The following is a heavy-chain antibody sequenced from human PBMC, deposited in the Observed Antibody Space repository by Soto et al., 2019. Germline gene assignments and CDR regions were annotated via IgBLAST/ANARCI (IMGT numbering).Heavy chain of an antibody. CDR1: GGTFSSYA. CDR2: IIPIFGTA. Sequence: GASVKVSCKASGGTFSSYAISWVRQAPGQGPEWMGGIIPIFGTANYAQKFQGRVTITADESTSTAYMELSSLRSEDTAVYYCARGRITMIVDDFDIWGQGTMVTVSS. D-gene: IGHD3-22*01. J-gene: IGHJ3*02. CDR3: ARGRITMIVDDFDI. V-gene: IGHV1-69*13.